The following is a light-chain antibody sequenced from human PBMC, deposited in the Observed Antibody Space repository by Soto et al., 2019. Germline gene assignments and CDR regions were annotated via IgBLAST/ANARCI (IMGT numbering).Light chain of an antibody. CDR3: ATWDETLAGVV. CDR1: SSNIGTNP. Sequence: QAVVTQPPSASGTPGQRVTIFCSGRSSNIGTNPVSWYQQLPGSAPKLLMFRNNQRPSGVPDRFSGSKSGTSASLAVSGLRSEDDAEYYCATWDETLAGVVFGGGTKLTVL. J-gene: IGLJ3*02. V-gene: IGLV1-47*01. CDR2: RNN.